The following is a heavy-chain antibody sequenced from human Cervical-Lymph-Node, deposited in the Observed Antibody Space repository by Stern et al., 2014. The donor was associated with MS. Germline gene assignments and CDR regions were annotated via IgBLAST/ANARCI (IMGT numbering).Heavy chain of an antibody. CDR1: GFTFSNYG. CDR2: IWYNGNKK. J-gene: IGHJ4*02. Sequence: VQLVESGGGVVQPGRSLRLSCAASGFTFSNYGMHWVRQAPGKGLEWLAFIWYNGNKKYYAVSVKGRFTISRDNSKNTLYLQMSSLTAEDTALYYCARGTGNYEEVGYWGQGTLVTVSS. D-gene: IGHD1-7*01. CDR3: ARGTGNYEEVGY. V-gene: IGHV3-33*01.